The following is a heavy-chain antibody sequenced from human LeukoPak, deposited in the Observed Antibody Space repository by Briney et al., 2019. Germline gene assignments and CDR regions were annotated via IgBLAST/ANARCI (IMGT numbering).Heavy chain of an antibody. Sequence: ASVTVSCTASGYTFTSYDINWVRQATGQGLEWMGWMNPNSGNAGYAQKFQGRVTMTRNTSISTAYMELSSLRSEDTAVYYCARDHCSGGSCLDPWGQGTLVTVSS. CDR1: GYTFTSYD. D-gene: IGHD2-15*01. CDR3: ARDHCSGGSCLDP. J-gene: IGHJ5*02. CDR2: MNPNSGNA. V-gene: IGHV1-8*01.